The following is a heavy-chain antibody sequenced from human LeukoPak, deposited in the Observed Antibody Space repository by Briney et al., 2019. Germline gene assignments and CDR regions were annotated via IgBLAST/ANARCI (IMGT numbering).Heavy chain of an antibody. CDR2: INAGNGNT. CDR3: ARGAPIRVAVAATFDP. V-gene: IGHV1-3*01. J-gene: IGHJ5*02. CDR1: GYTFTNYA. D-gene: IGHD6-19*01. Sequence: ASVKVSCTASGYTFTNYAIHWVRQAPGQGLEWMGWINAGNGNTRYSQKLQDRVTITRDTSASTAYMELSSLRSEDTAVYYCARGAPIRVAVAATFDPWGQGTLVTVPS.